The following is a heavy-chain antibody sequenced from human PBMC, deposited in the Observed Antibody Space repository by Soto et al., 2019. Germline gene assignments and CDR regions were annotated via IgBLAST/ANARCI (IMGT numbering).Heavy chain of an antibody. J-gene: IGHJ4*02. CDR1: GFTFSDYY. CDR2: ISSSDSI. Sequence: GGSLRLSCAASGFTFSDYYMSWIRQAPGKGLEWVSYISSSDSIYYADSVKGRFTISRDNAKNSLYLQMNSLRAEDTAVYYCARDLGYSDSSGYFDYWGQGTLVTVSS. CDR3: ARDLGYSDSSGYFDY. D-gene: IGHD3-22*01. V-gene: IGHV3-11*01.